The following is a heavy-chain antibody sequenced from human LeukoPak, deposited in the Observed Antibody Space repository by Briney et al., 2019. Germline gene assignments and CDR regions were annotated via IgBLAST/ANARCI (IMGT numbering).Heavy chain of an antibody. CDR1: GGSISSYY. J-gene: IGHJ5*02. V-gene: IGHV4-59*01. CDR2: IYCSGST. CDR3: ARDGVAEDLDTNNWFDP. D-gene: IGHD3/OR15-3a*01. Sequence: PSETLSLTCTVSGGSISSYYWSWIRQPPGKGLEWIGYIYCSGSTTYNPSLKSRVTISVDTSKNQFSLKLSSVTAADTAVYYCARDGVAEDLDTNNWFDPWGQGTLVTVSS.